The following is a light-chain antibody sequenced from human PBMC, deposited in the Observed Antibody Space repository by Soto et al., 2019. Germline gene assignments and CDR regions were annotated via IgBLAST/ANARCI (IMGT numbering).Light chain of an antibody. J-gene: IGKJ2*01. CDR3: LQHNSYPPT. V-gene: IGKV1-17*01. CDR1: QGIRND. CDR2: AAS. Sequence: DIQMTQSPSSLSASVGDRVTITCRASQGIRNDLAWYQQKPGKAPERLISAASTLQSGDPSRFSGSGSGTEFTLTISSLQPEDFATYYCLQHNSYPPTFGQGTKLEIK.